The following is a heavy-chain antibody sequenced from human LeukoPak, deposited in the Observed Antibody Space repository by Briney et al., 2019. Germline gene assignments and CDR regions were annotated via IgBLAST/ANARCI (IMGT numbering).Heavy chain of an antibody. D-gene: IGHD1-14*01. V-gene: IGHV6-1*01. CDR1: GDSVSSSTDA. CDR2: TYYRSKWYN. Sequence: SQTLSLTRAISGDSVSSSTDAWNSIRQSPSRGLEWLGRTYYRSKWYNDYAVSVESRITINPDTSKNQFSLQLNSVTPEDTAVYYCARGANRVFDYWGQGTLVTVSS. J-gene: IGHJ4*02. CDR3: ARGANRVFDY.